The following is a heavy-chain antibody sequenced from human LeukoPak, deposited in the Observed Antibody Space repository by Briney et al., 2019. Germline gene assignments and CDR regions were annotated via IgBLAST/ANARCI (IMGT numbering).Heavy chain of an antibody. D-gene: IGHD2-15*01. CDR1: GGSLSGSY. V-gene: IGHV4-34*01. CDR3: ARGGLGYCSGGACYHEYFQH. CDR2: INHSGST. Sequence: SETLSLTCAVFGGSLSGSYWSWIRHPPGKGLEWIGEINHSGSTNYNPSLKSRVTISVDTSKNQFSLKLSSVTAADTAVYYCARGGLGYCSGGACYHEYFQHWGQGTLVTVSS. J-gene: IGHJ1*01.